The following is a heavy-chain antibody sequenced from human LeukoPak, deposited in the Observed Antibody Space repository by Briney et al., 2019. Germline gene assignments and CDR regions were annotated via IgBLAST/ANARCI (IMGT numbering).Heavy chain of an antibody. CDR3: AREGYCTAGVCSSGY. V-gene: IGHV3-23*01. CDR1: GFTFSSYA. CDR2: ISGNGGST. D-gene: IGHD2-8*02. Sequence: PGGSLRLFCAASGFTFSSYAMSWVRQAPGKGLEWVSGISGNGGSTYYADSVKGRFTISRDNSENTLYLQVNSLRADDTAVYYCAREGYCTAGVCSSGYWGQGTLVTVSS. J-gene: IGHJ4*02.